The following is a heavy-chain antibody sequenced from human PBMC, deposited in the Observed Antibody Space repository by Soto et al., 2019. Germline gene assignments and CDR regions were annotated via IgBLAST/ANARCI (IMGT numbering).Heavy chain of an antibody. J-gene: IGHJ2*01. Sequence: QVQLVQSVAEVKKPGSSVKVSCNASGGTFSSYAISWVRQAPGQGLEWMGGIIPIFGTANYAQKFQGRLTITADESTSTAYIELSSLRSEDTAVQSCARGPRGSYRYWYFDLWGRGTLVTVSS. CDR2: IIPIFGTA. CDR3: ARGPRGSYRYWYFDL. V-gene: IGHV1-69*01. CDR1: GGTFSSYA. D-gene: IGHD1-26*01.